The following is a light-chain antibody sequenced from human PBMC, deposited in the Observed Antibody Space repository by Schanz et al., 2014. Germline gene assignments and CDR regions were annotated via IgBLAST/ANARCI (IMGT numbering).Light chain of an antibody. V-gene: IGKV3-20*01. J-gene: IGKJ2*01. CDR1: QSVSSK. CDR3: QQYGSSPRT. CDR2: GAS. Sequence: ETVMTQSPGTLSVSSGERATLSCRASQSVSSKLAWYQQKPGQAPRLLIYGASSRATGIPDRFSGSGSGTDFTLTISRLEPEDFAVYYCQQYGSSPRTFGQGTKLEIK.